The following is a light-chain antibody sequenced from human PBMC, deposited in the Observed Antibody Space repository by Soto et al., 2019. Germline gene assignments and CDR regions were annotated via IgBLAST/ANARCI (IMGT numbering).Light chain of an antibody. Sequence: QSALTQPASVSGSPGQSITISCTGTSSDVGGYNYVSWYQQHPGKAPKRMIYDVSNRPSGVSNRFSGSKSVNTASLTISGLQAEDEVDYYCSSYTSSSTVVFGGGTKLTVL. CDR1: SSDVGGYNY. V-gene: IGLV2-14*01. CDR3: SSYTSSSTVV. CDR2: DVS. J-gene: IGLJ2*01.